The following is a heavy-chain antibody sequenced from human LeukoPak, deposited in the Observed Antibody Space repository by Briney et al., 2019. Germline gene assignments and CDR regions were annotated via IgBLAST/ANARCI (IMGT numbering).Heavy chain of an antibody. CDR1: GYTFTGYY. CDR3: AREPWGSGHDAFDI. V-gene: IGHV1-2*02. CDR2: INPNSGGT. Sequence: GASVKVSCKASGYTFTGYYMHWVRQAPGQGLEWMGWINPNSGGTNYAQKFQGRVTMTRDTSISTAYMELSRLRSDDTAVYYCAREPWGSGHDAFDIWGQGTMVTVSS. D-gene: IGHD3-16*01. J-gene: IGHJ3*02.